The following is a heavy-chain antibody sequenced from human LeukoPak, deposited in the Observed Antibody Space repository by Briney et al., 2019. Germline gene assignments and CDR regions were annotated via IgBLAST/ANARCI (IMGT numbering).Heavy chain of an antibody. V-gene: IGHV3-21*04. D-gene: IGHD6-19*01. Sequence: GGSLRLSCAASGFTFSSYSMNWVRQAPGKGLEWVSSISSSSSYIYYADSVKGRFTISRDNAKNSLYLQMNSLRAEDTAVYYCAKGKDDSSGWYFFYWGQGTLVTVSS. CDR1: GFTFSSYS. CDR3: AKGKDDSSGWYFFY. J-gene: IGHJ4*02. CDR2: ISSSSSYI.